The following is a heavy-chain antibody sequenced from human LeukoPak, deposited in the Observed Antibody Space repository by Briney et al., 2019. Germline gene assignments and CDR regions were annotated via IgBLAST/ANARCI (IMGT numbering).Heavy chain of an antibody. CDR2: VYYSGSET. CDR3: ARRREDYGGNPFDY. V-gene: IGHV4-59*08. D-gene: IGHD4-23*01. Sequence: SETLSLTCSVSGDSFTGYYWHWVRLPPGKGLEWIGYVYYSGSETDSNPSLKSRVSMSADSSKNQFSLKLTSVSATDTAVYYCARRREDYGGNPFDYWGQGTLVTVSS. J-gene: IGHJ4*02. CDR1: GDSFTGYY.